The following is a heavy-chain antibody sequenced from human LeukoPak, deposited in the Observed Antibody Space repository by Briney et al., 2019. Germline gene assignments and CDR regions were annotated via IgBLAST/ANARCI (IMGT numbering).Heavy chain of an antibody. J-gene: IGHJ6*03. CDR2: IKPNSGDT. CDR1: GYSLTGFY. CDR3: ARGVRRSAGKLHRSGNYYMDV. V-gene: IGHV1-2*02. Sequence: ASVKVSCKASGYSLTGFYLYWLRQAPGQGPQWMGWIKPNSGDTNYAQKYEGRVSMTRDTSISTAYMELSGLSSDDTAVYYCARGVRRSAGKLHRSGNYYMDVWGKGTTVIVSS. D-gene: IGHD1-1*01.